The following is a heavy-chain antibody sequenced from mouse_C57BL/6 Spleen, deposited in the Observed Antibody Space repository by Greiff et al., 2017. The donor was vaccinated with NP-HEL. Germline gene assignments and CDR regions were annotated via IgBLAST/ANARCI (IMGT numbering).Heavy chain of an antibody. CDR3: ARWGPRCFDY. Sequence: EVMLVESGGGLVQPGGSLSLSCAASGFTFTDYYMSWVRQPPGKALEWLGFIRNKANGYTTEYSASVKGRFTISRDNSQSILYLQMNSLRAEDSATYYCARWGPRCFDYWGQGTTLTVSS. CDR1: GFTFTDYY. J-gene: IGHJ2*01. V-gene: IGHV7-3*01. CDR2: IRNKANGYTT.